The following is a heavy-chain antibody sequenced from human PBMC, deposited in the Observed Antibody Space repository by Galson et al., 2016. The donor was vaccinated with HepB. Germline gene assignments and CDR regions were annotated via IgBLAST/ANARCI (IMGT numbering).Heavy chain of an antibody. D-gene: IGHD3-3*01. CDR1: GFTFSSYS. J-gene: IGHJ5*02. CDR2: ISSSSAYI. CDR3: AKDTRNDFWSGYPFNWFDP. Sequence: LRLSCAASGFTFSSYSMDWVRQAPGKGLEWVSSISSSSAYIHYGDSVKGRFTISRDNAKNSLYLQMNSLRAEDTALYYCAKDTRNDFWSGYPFNWFDPWGQGTLVTVSS. V-gene: IGHV3-21*04.